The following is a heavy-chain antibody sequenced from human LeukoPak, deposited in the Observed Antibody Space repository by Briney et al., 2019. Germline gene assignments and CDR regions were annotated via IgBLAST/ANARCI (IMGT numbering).Heavy chain of an antibody. CDR2: IEIGGSSF. J-gene: IGHJ4*02. CDR3: ANEVRPNDY. Sequence: GSLCLAPVPHRFTSDRHAICWVRQAPGKGLEWVSSIEIGGSSFMDAYPGKGRFTISRDNCKNTLYLQMNSLRAEDTALYCGANEVRPNDYWGPGTLGTVSS. V-gene: IGHV3-23*03. D-gene: IGHD4/OR15-4a*01. CDR1: RFTSDRHA.